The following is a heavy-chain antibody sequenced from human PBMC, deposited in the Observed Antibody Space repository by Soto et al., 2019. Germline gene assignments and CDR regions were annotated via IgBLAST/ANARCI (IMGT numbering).Heavy chain of an antibody. Sequence: ASVKVSCKASGYTFTSYGISWVRQAPGQGLEWMGIINPSGGSTSYAQKFQGRVTMTRDTSTSTVYMELSSLRSEDTAVYYCAREHVVPAAMGRAFDIWGQGTMVT. CDR3: AREHVVPAAMGRAFDI. V-gene: IGHV1-46*03. J-gene: IGHJ3*02. CDR2: INPSGGST. CDR1: GYTFTSYG. D-gene: IGHD2-2*01.